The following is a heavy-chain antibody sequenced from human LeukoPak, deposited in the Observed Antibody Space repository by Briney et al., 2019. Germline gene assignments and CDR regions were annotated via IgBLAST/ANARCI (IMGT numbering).Heavy chain of an antibody. J-gene: IGHJ5*02. Sequence: ASETLSLTCTVSGYSISSGYYWGWIRQPPGKGLEWIGSIYHGGCTYYNPSLKSRVTISVDTSKNQFSLKLSSVTAADTAVYYCARENNWFDPWGQGTLVTVSS. CDR1: GYSISSGYY. CDR3: ARENNWFDP. V-gene: IGHV4-38-2*02. CDR2: IYHGGCT.